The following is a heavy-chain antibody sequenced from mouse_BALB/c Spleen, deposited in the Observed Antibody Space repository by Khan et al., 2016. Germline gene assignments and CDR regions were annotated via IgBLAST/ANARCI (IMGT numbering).Heavy chain of an antibody. Sequence: EVQLQESGPGLVKPSQSLSLTCTVTGYSITSDYAWNWIRQFPGNKLEWMGYISYSGSTRYNPSLKSRISITRDTSKNQFFLQLNSVTTEDTATDYCARSSDGYFDQAWFAYWGQGTLVTVSA. CDR3: ARSSDGYFDQAWFAY. V-gene: IGHV3-2*02. CDR2: ISYSGST. D-gene: IGHD2-3*01. CDR1: GYSITSDYA. J-gene: IGHJ3*01.